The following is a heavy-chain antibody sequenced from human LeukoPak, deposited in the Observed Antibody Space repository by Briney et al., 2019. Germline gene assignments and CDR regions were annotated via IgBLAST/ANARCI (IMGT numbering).Heavy chain of an antibody. J-gene: IGHJ4*02. CDR3: AGSPRSYYDSSGYPRPFDY. CDR1: GVSITSGGYS. V-gene: IGHV4-30-2*06. CDR2: IFRSGTT. Sequence: PSETLSLTCAVSGVSITSGGYSWSWIRQSPQKGLEWIGYIFRSGTTYYNPSLKNRVTIFIDRSKNYFSLRLNSVTAADSAVYYYAGSPRSYYDSSGYPRPFDYWGQGILVTVSS. D-gene: IGHD3-22*01.